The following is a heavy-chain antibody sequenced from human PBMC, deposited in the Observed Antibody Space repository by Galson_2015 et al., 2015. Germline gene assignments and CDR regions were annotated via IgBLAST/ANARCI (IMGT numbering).Heavy chain of an antibody. CDR3: ARQILDYEFWSGNYPTNLNY. CDR2: ISSTTTYI. J-gene: IGHJ4*02. CDR1: EFTFSSYY. V-gene: IGHV3-21*01. Sequence: SLRLSCAASEFTFSSYYMSWVRQAPGKGLEWVSSISSTTTYIYYADSVKGRFTISRDNAKNSLYLQMNSLGAEDTAVYYCARQILDYEFWSGNYPTNLNYRRQGALVTVYS. D-gene: IGHD3-3*01.